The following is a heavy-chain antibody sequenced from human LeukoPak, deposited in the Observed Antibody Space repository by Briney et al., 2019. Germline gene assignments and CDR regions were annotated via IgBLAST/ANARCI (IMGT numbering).Heavy chain of an antibody. J-gene: IGHJ3*02. CDR1: HGSISSYY. Sequence: SGTLSLTCTVSHGSISSYYWSWIRQPPGKGLEWIGYIYYSGSTNYNPSVKSRVTMSVDTSKKQFSLNLSSLTAADTAVYYCARGGTAVVTPYAFDIWGQGTMVTVSS. CDR3: ARGGTAVVTPYAFDI. V-gene: IGHV4-59*01. D-gene: IGHD4-23*01. CDR2: IYYSGST.